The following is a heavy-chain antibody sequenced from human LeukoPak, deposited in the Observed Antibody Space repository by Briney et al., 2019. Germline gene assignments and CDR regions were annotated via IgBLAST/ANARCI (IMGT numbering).Heavy chain of an antibody. Sequence: PGGSLRRSCAASGVTVSSNYTTWVRQAPGKGLEWVSVIYSGGSTYYAASVKGRFTVSRDNSKNTLYLQMDSLRAGDTAVYYCASLDIVATIGSFFFWGEGTLVTVSS. D-gene: IGHD5-12*01. CDR3: ASLDIVATIGSFFF. CDR1: GVTVSSNY. J-gene: IGHJ4*02. V-gene: IGHV3-53*01. CDR2: IYSGGST.